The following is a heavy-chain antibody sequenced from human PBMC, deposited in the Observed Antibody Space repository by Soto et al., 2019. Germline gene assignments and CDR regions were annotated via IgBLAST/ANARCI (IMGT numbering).Heavy chain of an antibody. CDR3: GIYGTKALQDGFDP. V-gene: IGHV4-4*07. J-gene: IGHJ5*01. Sequence: PSETLSLTCTVSGASISGFYWSWIRKSAGKGLAWIGRIYATGTTDYNPSLKSRVMMSVDTSKKQFSLKLRSVTAADTAVYYCGIYGTKALQDGFDPWGQGISVIVSS. CDR1: GASISGFY. D-gene: IGHD1-1*01. CDR2: IYATGTT.